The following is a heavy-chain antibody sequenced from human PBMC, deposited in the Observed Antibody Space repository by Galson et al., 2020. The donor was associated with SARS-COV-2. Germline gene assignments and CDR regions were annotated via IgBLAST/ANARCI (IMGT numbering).Heavy chain of an antibody. J-gene: IGHJ3*02. CDR2: IYYSGST. CDR3: ARTQVVRGWYDAFDI. V-gene: IGHV4-31*01. D-gene: IGHD6-19*01. CDR1: GGSISSRGDY. Sequence: SETLSLTCTVSGGSISSRGDYWSWIRQHPGKGLEWIGYIYYSGSTSYNPSLKSLVTISVDTSKNQFSLNLRSVSAADTAVYYCARTQVVRGWYDAFDIWGQGTMVTVSS.